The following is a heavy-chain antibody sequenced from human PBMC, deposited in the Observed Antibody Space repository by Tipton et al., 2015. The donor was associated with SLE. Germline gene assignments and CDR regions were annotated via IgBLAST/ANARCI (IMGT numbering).Heavy chain of an antibody. CDR1: GFTFSSYW. V-gene: IGHV3-7*01. CDR2: IKQDGSEK. CDR3: ARDKERAARPRGYFDY. Sequence: SLRLSCAASGFTFSSYWMSWVRQAPGKGLEWVANIKQDGSEKYYVDSVKGRFTISGDNAKNSLYLQMNSLRAEDTAVYYCARDKERAARPRGYFDYWGQGTLVTVSS. J-gene: IGHJ4*02. D-gene: IGHD3-10*01.